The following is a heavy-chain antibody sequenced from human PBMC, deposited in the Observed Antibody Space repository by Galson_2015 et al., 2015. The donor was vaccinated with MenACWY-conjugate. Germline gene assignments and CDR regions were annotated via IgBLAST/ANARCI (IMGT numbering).Heavy chain of an antibody. CDR2: ISAYNGNT. CDR1: GYTFTSYG. V-gene: IGHV1-18*01. CDR3: ARRYYDILTGYYTLDY. J-gene: IGHJ4*02. D-gene: IGHD3-9*01. Sequence: SVKVSCKASGYTFTSYGISWVRQAHGQGLEWMGWISAYNGNTNYAQKLQGRVTMTTDTSTGTAYMELRSLRSDDTAVYYCARRYYDILTGYYTLDYWGQGTLVTVSS.